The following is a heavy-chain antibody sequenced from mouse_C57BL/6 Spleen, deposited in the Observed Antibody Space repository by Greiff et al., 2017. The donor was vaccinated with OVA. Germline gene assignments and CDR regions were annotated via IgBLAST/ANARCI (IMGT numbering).Heavy chain of an antibody. J-gene: IGHJ4*01. CDR1: GFNIKDYY. D-gene: IGHD1-1*01. V-gene: IGHV14-1*01. Sequence: EVQLQPSWAELVRPGASVKLSCTASGFNIKDYYMHWVKQRPEQGLEWIGRIDPEDGDTEYAPKFQGKATMTADTSSNTAYLQLSSLTSEDTAVYYCTTLVVAKGYAMDYWGQGTSVTVSS. CDR3: TTLVVAKGYAMDY. CDR2: IDPEDGDT.